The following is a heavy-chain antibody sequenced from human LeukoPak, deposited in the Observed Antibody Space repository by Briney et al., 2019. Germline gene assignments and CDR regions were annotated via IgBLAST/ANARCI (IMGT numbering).Heavy chain of an antibody. J-gene: IGHJ4*02. Sequence: ASVKVSCKASGGTFSSYAISWVRQAPGQGLEWMGGIIPIFGTANYAQKFQGRVTITADKSTSTAYMELSSLRSEDTAVYYYARGAPHSYDLEYWGQGTLVTVSS. CDR1: GGTFSSYA. D-gene: IGHD5-18*01. CDR3: ARGAPHSYDLEY. CDR2: IIPIFGTA. V-gene: IGHV1-69*06.